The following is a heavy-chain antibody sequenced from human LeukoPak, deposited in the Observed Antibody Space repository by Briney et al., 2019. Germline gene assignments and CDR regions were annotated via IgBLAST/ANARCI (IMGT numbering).Heavy chain of an antibody. D-gene: IGHD2/OR15-2a*01. CDR1: GGSFSGYY. V-gene: IGHV4-34*01. CDR2: INHSGST. CDR3: ARKSSSYWFFDL. Sequence: SETLSLTCAVYGGSFSGYYWSWIRQPPGKGLEWIGEINHSGSTNYNPSLKSRVTISVDTSKNQFSLKLSSVTAADTAVYYCARKSSSYWFFDLWGRGTLVTVSS. J-gene: IGHJ2*01.